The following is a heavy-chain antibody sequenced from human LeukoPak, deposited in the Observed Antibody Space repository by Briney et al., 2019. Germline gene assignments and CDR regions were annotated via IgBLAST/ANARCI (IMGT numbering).Heavy chain of an antibody. V-gene: IGHV3-48*04. Sequence: GGSLRLSCAASGFTFSSYSMNWVRQAPGKGLEWVSYIGSSGSTIYYADSVKGRFTISRDNAKNSLYLQMNSLRAEDTAVYYCAELGITMIGGVWGKGTTVTVSS. J-gene: IGHJ6*04. D-gene: IGHD3-10*02. CDR1: GFTFSSYS. CDR3: AELGITMIGGV. CDR2: IGSSGSTI.